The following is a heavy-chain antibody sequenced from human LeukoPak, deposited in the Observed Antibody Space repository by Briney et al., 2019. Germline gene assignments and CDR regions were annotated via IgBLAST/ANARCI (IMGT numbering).Heavy chain of an antibody. J-gene: IGHJ5*02. CDR1: GFTVSSNY. D-gene: IGHD6-19*01. CDR3: AREARSGGSSGFNWFDP. CDR2: IYSGGST. Sequence: GGSLRLSCAASGFTVSSNYMSWVRQAPGKGLEWVSVIYSGGSTYYADSVKGRFTISRDNSKNTLYLLMNSLRADDTAVYYCAREARSGGSSGFNWFDPWGQGTLVTVSS. V-gene: IGHV3-66*01.